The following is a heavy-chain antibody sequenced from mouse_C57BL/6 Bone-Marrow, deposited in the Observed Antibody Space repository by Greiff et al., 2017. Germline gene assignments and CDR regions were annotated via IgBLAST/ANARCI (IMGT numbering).Heavy chain of an antibody. D-gene: IGHD2-3*01. CDR2: FYPGSGGI. Sequence: VQLQQSGAELVKPGASVKLSCKASGYTFTEYTIHWVKQRSGQGLAWIGWFYPGSGGIKYNEKFKDKATLTADNYSSTVYMQLSSLTSDVSAVYFCARHGYDGYYPPWFAYWGQGTLGTVSA. CDR3: ARHGYDGYYPPWFAY. J-gene: IGHJ3*01. CDR1: GYTFTEYT. V-gene: IGHV1-62-2*01.